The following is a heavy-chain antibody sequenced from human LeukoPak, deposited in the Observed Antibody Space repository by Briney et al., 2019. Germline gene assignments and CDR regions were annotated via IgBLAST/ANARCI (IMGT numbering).Heavy chain of an antibody. Sequence: PSETLSLTCAVYGGSFSGYYWSWIRQPPGKGLEWIGEINHSGGTNYNPSLKSRVTISVDTSKNQFSLKLSSVTAADTAVYYCARGLGVVPAADDAFDIWGQGTMVTVSS. CDR1: GGSFSGYY. V-gene: IGHV4-34*01. CDR3: ARGLGVVPAADDAFDI. CDR2: INHSGGT. D-gene: IGHD2-2*01. J-gene: IGHJ3*02.